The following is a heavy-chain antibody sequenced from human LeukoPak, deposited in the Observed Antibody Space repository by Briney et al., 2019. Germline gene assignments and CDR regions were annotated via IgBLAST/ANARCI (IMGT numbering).Heavy chain of an antibody. CDR2: NDPNGGGT. CDR3: AREGEDIVVVPAATGAFDI. D-gene: IGHD2-2*01. CDR1: GYTFTGYY. J-gene: IGHJ3*02. Sequence: GASVKVSCKVSGYTFTGYYMHWVRQAPGQGLEWMGRNDPNGGGTHYAQKFQGRVTMARATSTSTAYMELRSLRSDDTAVYYCAREGEDIVVVPAATGAFDIWGQGTMVTVSS. V-gene: IGHV1-2*06.